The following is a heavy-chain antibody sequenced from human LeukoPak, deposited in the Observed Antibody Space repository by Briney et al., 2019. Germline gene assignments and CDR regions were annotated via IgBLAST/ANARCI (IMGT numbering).Heavy chain of an antibody. CDR3: AKAIVVVPAAGQGY. CDR2: IRYDGSNK. Sequence: SGGSLRLSCAASGFTFSSYGMHWVRQAPGKGLEWVAFIRYDGSNKYYADSVKGRFTISRDNSKNTLYLQMNSLRAEDTAVYYCAKAIVVVPAAGQGYWGQGTLVTVSS. CDR1: GFTFSSYG. V-gene: IGHV3-30*02. D-gene: IGHD2-2*01. J-gene: IGHJ4*02.